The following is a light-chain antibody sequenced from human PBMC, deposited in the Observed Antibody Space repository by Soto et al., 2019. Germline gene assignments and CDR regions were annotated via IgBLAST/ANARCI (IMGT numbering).Light chain of an antibody. Sequence: DIPLTQSPSTLSAAVGDSVTITCRASQNIRNLLAWYQQKPGKAPKPLIYDASTLKTGVPSRFSGSGSGSEFNFTITGLQPDDFATYFCQQYDNLPLIFGQGTRLDIK. CDR1: QNIRNL. CDR2: DAS. J-gene: IGKJ5*01. V-gene: IGKV1-5*01. CDR3: QQYDNLPLI.